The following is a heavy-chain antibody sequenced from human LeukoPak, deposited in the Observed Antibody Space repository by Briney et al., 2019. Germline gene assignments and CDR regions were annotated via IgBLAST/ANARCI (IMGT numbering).Heavy chain of an antibody. J-gene: IGHJ4*02. Sequence: SETLSLTCAVYGGSFSGYYWSWIRQPPGKGLEWIGEINHSGSTNYNPSHKSRVTISVDTSKNQFSLKLSSVTAADTAVYYCARGRSSNVLRFLEWSMYYFDYWGQGTLVTVSS. V-gene: IGHV4-34*01. CDR1: GGSFSGYY. D-gene: IGHD3-3*01. CDR3: ARGRSSNVLRFLEWSMYYFDY. CDR2: INHSGST.